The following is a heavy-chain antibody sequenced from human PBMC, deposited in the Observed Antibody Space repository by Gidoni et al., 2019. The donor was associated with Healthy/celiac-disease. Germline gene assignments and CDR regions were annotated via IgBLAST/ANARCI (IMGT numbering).Heavy chain of an antibody. D-gene: IGHD3-22*01. Sequence: EVQLVQSGAEVKKTGESLTISCKGSGYSFTSYWIGWVREMPGKGLEWMGIIYPGDSDTRYSPSFQVQVTISADKSISTAYLQWSSLKASDTAMYYCARHSYYDSSGYFSPAAFDYWGQGTLVTVSS. J-gene: IGHJ4*02. CDR3: ARHSYYDSSGYFSPAAFDY. V-gene: IGHV5-51*01. CDR2: IYPGDSDT. CDR1: GYSFTSYW.